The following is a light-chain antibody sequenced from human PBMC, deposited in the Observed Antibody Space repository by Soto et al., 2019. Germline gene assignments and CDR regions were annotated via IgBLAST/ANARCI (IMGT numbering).Light chain of an antibody. V-gene: IGKV2-28*01. Sequence: DIVMTQPPLSLPVTPGEPASISCRSSQSLLHSNGYNYLDWYLQKPGQSPQLLIYLGSNRASGVPDRFSGSGSGTDFTLKISRVGAEDVGVYYCMQALQSPLTFGGGTKVEIK. CDR3: MQALQSPLT. CDR2: LGS. J-gene: IGKJ4*01. CDR1: QSLLHSNGYNY.